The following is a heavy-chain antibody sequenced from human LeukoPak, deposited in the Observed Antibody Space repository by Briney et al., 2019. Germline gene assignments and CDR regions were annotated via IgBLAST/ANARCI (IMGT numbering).Heavy chain of an antibody. CDR1: GGTFSSYA. Sequence: SVKVSCKASGGTFSSYAISWVRQAPGQGLEWMGGIIPIFGTANYAQKFQGRVTITADESTSTAYMELGSLRSEDTAVYYCARGIAVELYYMDVWGKGTTVTVSS. CDR2: IIPIFGTA. V-gene: IGHV1-69*13. J-gene: IGHJ6*03. CDR3: ARGIAVELYYMDV. D-gene: IGHD6-19*01.